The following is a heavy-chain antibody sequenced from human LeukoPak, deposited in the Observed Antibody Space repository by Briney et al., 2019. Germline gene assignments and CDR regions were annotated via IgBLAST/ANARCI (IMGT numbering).Heavy chain of an antibody. CDR2: IYSGGST. V-gene: IGHV3-53*01. CDR1: GFTVSSNY. J-gene: IGHJ4*02. D-gene: IGHD3-3*01. Sequence: GGSLRLSCAASGFTVSSNYMSWVRQAPGKGLEWVSVIYSGGSTYYADSVKGRFTISRDNSKNTLCLQMNSLRAEDTAVYYCARVSLWRGSWSGYYDYWGQGTLVTVSS. CDR3: ARVSLWRGSWSGYYDY.